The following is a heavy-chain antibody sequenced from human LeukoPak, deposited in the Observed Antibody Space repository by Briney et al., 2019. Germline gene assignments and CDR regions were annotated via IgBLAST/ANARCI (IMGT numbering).Heavy chain of an antibody. CDR2: ISSSGSTI. J-gene: IGHJ4*02. CDR3: ARTVARIGY. CDR1: GFTFSSYE. Sequence: GGSLRLSCAASGFTFSSYEMNWVRQAPGKRLEWVSHISSSGSTIYYTDSVKGRFTISRDNSKNLLYLQMNSLRAEDTAIYYCARTVARIGYWGQGTLVTVSS. D-gene: IGHD4-23*01. V-gene: IGHV3-48*03.